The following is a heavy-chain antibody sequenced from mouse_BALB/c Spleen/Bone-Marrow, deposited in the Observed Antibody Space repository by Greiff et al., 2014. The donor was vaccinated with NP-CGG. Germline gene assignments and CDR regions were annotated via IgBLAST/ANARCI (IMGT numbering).Heavy chain of an antibody. D-gene: IGHD2-4*01. CDR3: ASMITTAWFAY. V-gene: IGHV2-9*02. CDR1: GFSFTSYG. J-gene: IGHJ3*01. Sequence: VQLQESGPGLVAPSQSLSITCTVSGFSFTSYGVHWVRQPPGKGLEWLGVIWAGGSTNYNSALMSRLSISKDNSKSQVFLKMNSLQTDDTAMYYCASMITTAWFAYWGQGTPVTVSA. CDR2: IWAGGST.